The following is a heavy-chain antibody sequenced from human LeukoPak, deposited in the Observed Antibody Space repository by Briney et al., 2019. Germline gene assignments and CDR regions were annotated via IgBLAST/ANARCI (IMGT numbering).Heavy chain of an antibody. CDR1: GFTFSSYE. CDR2: ISSSGSTI. J-gene: IGHJ5*02. Sequence: PGGSLRLSCAASGFTFSSYEMNWVRQAPGKGLEWVSYISSSGSTIYYADSVKGRFTISRDNSKNTLYLQMGSLRAEDMAVYYCARDRLKSMVRGVTLQGFDPWGQGTLVTVSS. CDR3: ARDRLKSMVRGVTLQGFDP. D-gene: IGHD3-10*01. V-gene: IGHV3-48*03.